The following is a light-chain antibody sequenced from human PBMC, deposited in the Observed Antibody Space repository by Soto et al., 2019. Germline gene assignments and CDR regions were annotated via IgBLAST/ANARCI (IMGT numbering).Light chain of an antibody. Sequence: DIQMTQSPSTLSASVGDRVTITCRASQSISNWLAWYQQTPGQAPKLLIYDASNLQGGVPSRFSGSGSGTEFTLTISGLQPDDFATYCCQQYDSFPRPFGQGTNVEIK. V-gene: IGKV1-5*01. CDR2: DAS. J-gene: IGKJ1*01. CDR3: QQYDSFPRP. CDR1: QSISNW.